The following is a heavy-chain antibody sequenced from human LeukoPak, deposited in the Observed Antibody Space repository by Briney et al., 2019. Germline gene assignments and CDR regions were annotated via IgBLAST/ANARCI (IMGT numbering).Heavy chain of an antibody. V-gene: IGHV1-18*01. D-gene: IGHD5-12*01. CDR2: ISAYNGNT. CDR1: GYTFTSYG. Sequence: ASVKVSCKASGYTFTSYGISWVRQAPGQGLEWMGWISAYNGNTDYAQKLQGRVTMTTDTSTSTAYMELRSLRSDDTAVYYCARDRSGLRFGDYWGQGTLVTVSS. J-gene: IGHJ4*02. CDR3: ARDRSGLRFGDY.